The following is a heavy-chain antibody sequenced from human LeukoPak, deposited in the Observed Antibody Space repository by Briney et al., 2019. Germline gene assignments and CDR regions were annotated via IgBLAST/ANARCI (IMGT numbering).Heavy chain of an antibody. J-gene: IGHJ4*02. CDR1: GFTVSNNY. D-gene: IGHD3-16*02. Sequence: PGGSLRLSCAASGFTVSNNYMSWVRQAPGKGLEWVSVIYSGGSTYYADSVKGRFTISRDNSKNTLYLQMNSLRAEDTAVYYCARVRPYDYVWGSYRPLDYWGQGTLVTVSS. CDR2: IYSGGST. CDR3: ARVRPYDYVWGSYRPLDY. V-gene: IGHV3-53*01.